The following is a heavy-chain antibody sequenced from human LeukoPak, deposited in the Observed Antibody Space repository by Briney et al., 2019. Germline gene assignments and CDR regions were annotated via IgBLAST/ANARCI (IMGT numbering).Heavy chain of an antibody. Sequence: GGSLRLSCAASGFTFSSYSMNWVRQAPGKGLEWVSSISSSSSYIYYADSVKGRFTISRDNAKNSLYLQMNGLRAEDTAVYYCASYSDPIAAAGTGFDYWGQGTLVTVSS. CDR3: ASYSDPIAAAGTGFDY. CDR1: GFTFSSYS. V-gene: IGHV3-21*01. J-gene: IGHJ4*02. CDR2: ISSSSSYI. D-gene: IGHD6-13*01.